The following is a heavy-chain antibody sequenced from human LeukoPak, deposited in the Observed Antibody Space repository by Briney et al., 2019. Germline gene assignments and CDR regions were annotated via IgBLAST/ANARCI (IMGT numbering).Heavy chain of an antibody. CDR2: ISGSGGST. V-gene: IGHV3-23*01. J-gene: IGHJ4*02. D-gene: IGHD6-6*01. CDR3: AKSYSSSFWTFDY. CDR1: GFTFSGYT. Sequence: GGSLRLSCAASGFTFSGYTMSWVRQAPGRGLEWVSAISGSGGSTYYADSVKGRFTTSRDNSKNTVYLQMNSLRAEDTAVYYCAKSYSSSFWTFDYWGQGTLVTVSS.